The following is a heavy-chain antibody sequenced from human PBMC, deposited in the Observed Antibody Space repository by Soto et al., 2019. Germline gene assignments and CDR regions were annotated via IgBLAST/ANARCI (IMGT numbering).Heavy chain of an antibody. D-gene: IGHD6-19*01. CDR3: ARDVSVAGPAYYFHYVRDV. V-gene: IGHV3-30-3*01. CDR2: ISFDGSNK. Sequence: QVQLVESGGGVVQPGGSLGLSCAASGFTFSKYAIHWVRQAPGKGLEWVAVISFDGSNKYYADSVKGRFTISRDNSINTRSLQRNSLGADDTGVSYCARDVSVAGPAYYFHYVRDVWGQGTTVTVSS. CDR1: GFTFSKYA. J-gene: IGHJ6*02.